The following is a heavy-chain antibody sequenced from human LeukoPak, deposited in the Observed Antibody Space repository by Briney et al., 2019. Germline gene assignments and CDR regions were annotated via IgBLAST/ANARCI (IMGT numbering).Heavy chain of an antibody. V-gene: IGHV3-20*04. CDR2: INWSGGKT. Sequence: PGGSLRLSCAASGFTFDDYGMSWVRQAPGKGLERVSGINWSGGKTGYADSLKGRFTISRDNAKNTLYLQMNSLREEDTALCYCARDLTRSDNWGQGTLVTVSS. J-gene: IGHJ4*02. D-gene: IGHD1/OR15-1a*01. CDR1: GFTFDDYG. CDR3: ARDLTRSDN.